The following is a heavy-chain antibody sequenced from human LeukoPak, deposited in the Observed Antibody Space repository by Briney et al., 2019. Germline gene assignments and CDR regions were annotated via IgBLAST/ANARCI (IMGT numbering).Heavy chain of an antibody. Sequence: PGGSLRLSCAASGFTLSTYGMSWVRQAPGKGLEWVSAISGSGGGTYFADSVKGRFTISRDNSKNTLFLQMDSLRADDTAVYYCAKHSSSWHYFDYWGQGTLVTVSS. CDR2: ISGSGGGT. CDR3: AKHSSSWHYFDY. V-gene: IGHV3-23*01. J-gene: IGHJ4*02. CDR1: GFTLSTYG. D-gene: IGHD6-13*01.